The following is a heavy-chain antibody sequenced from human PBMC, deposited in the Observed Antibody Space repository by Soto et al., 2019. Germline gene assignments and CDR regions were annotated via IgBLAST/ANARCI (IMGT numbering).Heavy chain of an antibody. CDR2: ISYDGSNK. J-gene: IGHJ3*02. CDR1: GFTFSNYG. Sequence: QVQLVESGGGVVQPGRSLRLSCAASGFTFSNYGMHWVRQAPGKGLEWVAVISYDGSNKYYADSVKGRFTISRDNSKNTLYLQMNSLRAEDTAVYYCAKDREVYLPGIWGQGTMVTVSS. D-gene: IGHD1-26*01. V-gene: IGHV3-30*18. CDR3: AKDREVYLPGI.